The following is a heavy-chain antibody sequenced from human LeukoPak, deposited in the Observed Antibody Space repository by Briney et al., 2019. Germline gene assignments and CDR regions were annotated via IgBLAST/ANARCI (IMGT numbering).Heavy chain of an antibody. CDR1: GFTFSSYW. J-gene: IGHJ4*02. D-gene: IGHD3-3*01. CDR3: ARVRYYDFLSGYTPRPHFDY. V-gene: IGHV3-74*03. Sequence: GGSLRLSCAASGFTFSSYWMHWVRQAPGKGLVWVSRINTDGSSTTYADSVKGLFTISRDNAKNTLYLQMNSLRAEDTAVYYCARVRYYDFLSGYTPRPHFDYWGQGTLVTVSS. CDR2: INTDGSST.